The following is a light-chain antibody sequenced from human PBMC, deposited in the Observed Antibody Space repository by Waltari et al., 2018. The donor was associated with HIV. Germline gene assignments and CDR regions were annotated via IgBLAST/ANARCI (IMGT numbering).Light chain of an antibody. J-gene: IGLJ2*01. CDR3: QSYDNKLSATI. Sequence: QSALTQAPSVSGAPGQRVTISCTGSDSNLGAAYDVHWYQPVPGTAPKPLIHATDERPSGVPDRCSGSPSGSTASLAITGLQVEDEADYYCQSYDNKLSATIFGGGTKLTVL. V-gene: IGLV1-40*01. CDR2: ATD. CDR1: DSNLGAAYD.